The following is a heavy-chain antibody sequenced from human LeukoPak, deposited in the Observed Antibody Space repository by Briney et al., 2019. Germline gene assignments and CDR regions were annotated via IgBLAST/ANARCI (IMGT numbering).Heavy chain of an antibody. J-gene: IGHJ4*02. CDR2: INTGGNS. CDR3: ARCYYASSGYYGDY. CDR1: GGSISSYY. D-gene: IGHD3-22*01. V-gene: IGHV4-4*07. Sequence: ASETLSLTCTVSGGSISSYYWSWIRQPAGRGLEWIGRINTGGNSNYNPSLKSRLTMSLDTSKNQFSLKLSSVTAADTAVYYCARCYYASSGYYGDYWGQGTLVTVSS.